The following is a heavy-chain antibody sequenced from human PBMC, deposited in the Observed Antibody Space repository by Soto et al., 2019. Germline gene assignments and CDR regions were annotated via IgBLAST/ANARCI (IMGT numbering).Heavy chain of an antibody. J-gene: IGHJ3*02. D-gene: IGHD2-2*01. V-gene: IGHV4-4*07. CDR2: IYTSGST. CDR1: GGSISSYY. CDR3: ARMTVPAAKNAFDI. Sequence: PSETLSLTCTVSGGSISSYYWSWIRQPAGKGLEWIGRIYTSGSTNYNPSLKSRVTMSVDTSKNQFSLKLSSVTAADTAVYYCARMTVPAAKNAFDIWGQGTMVTVPS.